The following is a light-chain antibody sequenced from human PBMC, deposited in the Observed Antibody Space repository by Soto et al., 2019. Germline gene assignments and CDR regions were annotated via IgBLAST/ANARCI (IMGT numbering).Light chain of an antibody. CDR3: QQYGSSPNT. CDR2: GAS. Sequence: EIVLTQAPGTLSFSPGERATLSCRASQSVSSSYVAWYQQKPGQAPRLLIYGASSRATGIPDRFSGSGTGTDFTLTISRLESEDIAVYYCQQYGSSPNTFGQGTKLEIQ. V-gene: IGKV3-20*01. CDR1: QSVSSSY. J-gene: IGKJ2*01.